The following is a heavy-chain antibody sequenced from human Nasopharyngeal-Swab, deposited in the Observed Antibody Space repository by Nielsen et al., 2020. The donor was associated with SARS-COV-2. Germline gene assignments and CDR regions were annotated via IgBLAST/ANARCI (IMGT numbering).Heavy chain of an antibody. CDR3: TRGRRPDANTLYFYMDV. Sequence: GESLKISCAASGFAFGSYAMNWVRQAPGKGLEWVSFIRSTPYGATTEYAASEKGRFTFSRDDSKSVVYLQMNSLETEDTAVYYCTRGRRPDANTLYFYMDVWGKGTTVTVSS. D-gene: IGHD1-14*01. J-gene: IGHJ6*03. CDR1: GFAFGSYA. CDR2: IRSTPYGATT. V-gene: IGHV3-49*04.